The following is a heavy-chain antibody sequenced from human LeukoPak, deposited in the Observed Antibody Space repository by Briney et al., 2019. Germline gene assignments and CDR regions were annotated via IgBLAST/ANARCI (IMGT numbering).Heavy chain of an antibody. D-gene: IGHD2-15*01. V-gene: IGHV1-2*02. CDR3: ARDFEGYRSGGSCYKDGYYFDY. Sequence: ASVKVSCKASGYTFTGYYMHWVRQAPGQGLEWMGWINPNSGGTNYAQKFQGRVTMTRDTSISTAYMELSRLRSDDTAVYYCARDFEGYRSGGSCYKDGYYFDYWGQGTLVTVSS. CDR2: INPNSGGT. CDR1: GYTFTGYY. J-gene: IGHJ4*02.